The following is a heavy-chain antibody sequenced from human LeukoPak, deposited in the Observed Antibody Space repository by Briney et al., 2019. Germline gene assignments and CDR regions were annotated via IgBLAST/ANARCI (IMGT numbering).Heavy chain of an antibody. J-gene: IGHJ6*03. CDR1: GGSISSYY. Sequence: PSETLSLTCTVSGGSISSYYWSWIRQPAGKGLEWIGRIYTSGSTNCNPSLKSRVTMSVDTSKNQFSLKLSSVTAADTAVYYCARDQGYYDSSGYSDYYYMDVWGKGTTVTVSS. CDR3: ARDQGYYDSSGYSDYYYMDV. D-gene: IGHD3-22*01. V-gene: IGHV4-4*07. CDR2: IYTSGST.